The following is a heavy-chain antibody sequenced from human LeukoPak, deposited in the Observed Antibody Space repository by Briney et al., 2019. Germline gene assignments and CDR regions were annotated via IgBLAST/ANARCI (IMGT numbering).Heavy chain of an antibody. CDR2: IWYDGSNE. V-gene: IGHV3-33*03. CDR3: ASNRYGDYDY. D-gene: IGHD4-17*01. CDR1: GFTFSNFG. Sequence: GGSLRLSCAASGFTFSNFGMHWVRQAPGKGLELVAIIWYDGSNEYYADSVKGRFTISRDNSKNTLYLQMNSLRAEDTAVYYCASNRYGDYDYWGQGTLVAVSS. J-gene: IGHJ4*02.